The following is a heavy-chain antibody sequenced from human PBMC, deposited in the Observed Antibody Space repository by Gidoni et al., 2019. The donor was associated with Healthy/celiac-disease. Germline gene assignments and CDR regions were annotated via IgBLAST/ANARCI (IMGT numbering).Heavy chain of an antibody. CDR3: ARRPGRVGYYYYYYYMDV. CDR2: IYYSGST. V-gene: IGHV4-39*01. Sequence: QLQLQESGPGLVKPSETLSLTCTVSGGSISSSSYYWGWIRQPPGKGLEWIGSIYYSGSTYYNPSLKSRVTISVDTSKNQFSLKLSSVTAADTTVYYCARRPGRVGYYYYYYYMDVWGKGTTVTVSS. D-gene: IGHD1-26*01. J-gene: IGHJ6*03. CDR1: GGSISSSSYY.